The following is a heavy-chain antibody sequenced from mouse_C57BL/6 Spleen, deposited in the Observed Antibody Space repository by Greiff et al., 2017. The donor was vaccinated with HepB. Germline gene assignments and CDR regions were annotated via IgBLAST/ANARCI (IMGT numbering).Heavy chain of an antibody. D-gene: IGHD1-1*01. J-gene: IGHJ1*03. CDR3: ARSYYDGSSSYWYFDV. CDR2: IDPSDSYT. Sequence: QVQLQQPGAELVRPGTSVKLSCKASGYTFTSYWMHWVKQRPGQGLEWIGVIDPSDSYTNYNQKFKGKATLTVDTSSSTAYMQLSSLTSEDSAVYYCARSYYDGSSSYWYFDVWGTGTTVTVSS. CDR1: GYTFTSYW. V-gene: IGHV1-59*01.